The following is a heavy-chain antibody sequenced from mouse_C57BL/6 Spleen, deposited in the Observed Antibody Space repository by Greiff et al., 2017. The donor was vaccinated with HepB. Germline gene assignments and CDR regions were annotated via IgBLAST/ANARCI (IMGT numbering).Heavy chain of an antibody. J-gene: IGHJ2*01. CDR3: VRHGSNYLDY. CDR2: IRSKSNNYAT. CDR1: GFSFNTYA. Sequence: DVMLVESGGGLVQPKGSLKLSCAASGFSFNTYAMNWVRQAPGKGLEWVARIRSKSNNYATYYADSVKDRFTISRDDSESMLYLQMNNLKTEDTAMYYCVRHGSNYLDYWGQGTTLTVSS. V-gene: IGHV10-1*01.